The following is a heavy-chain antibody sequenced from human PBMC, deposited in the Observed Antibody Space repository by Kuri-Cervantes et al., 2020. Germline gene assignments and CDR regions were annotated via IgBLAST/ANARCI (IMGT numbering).Heavy chain of an antibody. J-gene: IGHJ3*02. CDR1: GFTFDDYA. V-gene: IGHV3-74*01. D-gene: IGHD2-15*01. CDR3: ARGGCSGGSCYSGAFDI. CDR2: INSDGSST. Sequence: GGSLRLSCAASGFTFDDYAMHWVRQAPGKGLVWVSRINSDGSSTSYADSVKGRFTISRDNAKNTLYLQMNSLRAEDTAVYYCARGGCSGGSCYSGAFDIWGQGTMVTVSS.